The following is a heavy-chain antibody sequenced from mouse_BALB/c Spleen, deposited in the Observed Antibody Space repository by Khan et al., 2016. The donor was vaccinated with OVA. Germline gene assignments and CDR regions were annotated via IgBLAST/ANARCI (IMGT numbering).Heavy chain of an antibody. CDR3: ARGDEENYAMDY. D-gene: IGHD3-3*01. V-gene: IGHV1S132*01. CDR2: IYPGTGST. Sequence: QVQLQQSGAELVRPGASVKLSCKTSGYIFTSYWIHWVRQRSGQGLEWIARIYPGTGSTYYNEKFKGKTTLTADKSSTTAYMQLSSLKSEDSAVYVWARGDEENYAMDYWGQGTSVTVSS. J-gene: IGHJ4*01. CDR1: GYIFTSYW.